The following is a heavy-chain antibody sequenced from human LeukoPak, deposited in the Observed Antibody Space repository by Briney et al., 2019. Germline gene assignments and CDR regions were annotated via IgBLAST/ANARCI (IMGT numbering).Heavy chain of an antibody. Sequence: GASVKVSCKASGGTFSSYAISWVRQAPGQGLEWMGRIIPILGIANYAQKFQGRVTITADKSTSTAYMELSSLRSEDTAVYYCARAGSGDYDIGYWGQGTLVTVSS. CDR3: ARAGSGDYDIGY. CDR1: GGTFSSYA. D-gene: IGHD4-17*01. CDR2: IIPILGIA. V-gene: IGHV1-69*04. J-gene: IGHJ4*02.